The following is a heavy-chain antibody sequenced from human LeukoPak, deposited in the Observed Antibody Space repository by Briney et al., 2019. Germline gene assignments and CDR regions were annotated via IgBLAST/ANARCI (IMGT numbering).Heavy chain of an antibody. V-gene: IGHV1-2*02. D-gene: IGHD3-3*01. CDR2: INPNSGGT. CDR3: ARANDFWSGYYKDY. Sequence: GASVKVSCKASGYTFTGYYMHWVRQAPGQGLEWMGWINPNSGGTNYAQKFQGRVTMTRDTSISTAYMELSRLRSDDTAVYYCARANDFWSGYYKDYWGQGTLVTVSS. CDR1: GYTFTGYY. J-gene: IGHJ4*02.